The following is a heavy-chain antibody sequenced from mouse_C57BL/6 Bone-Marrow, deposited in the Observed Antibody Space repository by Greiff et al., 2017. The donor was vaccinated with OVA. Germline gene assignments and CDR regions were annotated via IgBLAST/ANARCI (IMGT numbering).Heavy chain of an antibody. Sequence: VQLQQPGAELVRPGTSVKLSCKASGYTFTSYWMHWVKQRPGQGLEWIGVIDPSDSYTNYNQKFKGKATLTVDTSSSTAYMQLSSLTSEDSAVYYCAREGFTKDWYFDVWGTGTTVTVSS. CDR1: GYTFTSYW. CDR3: AREGFTKDWYFDV. V-gene: IGHV1-59*01. CDR2: IDPSDSYT. D-gene: IGHD1-1*01. J-gene: IGHJ1*03.